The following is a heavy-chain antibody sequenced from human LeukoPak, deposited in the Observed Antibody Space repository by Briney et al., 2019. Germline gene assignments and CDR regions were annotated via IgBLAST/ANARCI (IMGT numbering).Heavy chain of an antibody. CDR3: GRRTYYDTLTGYTYWYFDL. CDR1: GGSISSYY. CDR2: TSYSGST. Sequence: SETLSLTCTVSGGSISSYYWSWIRRLPGKRLEWIGYTSYSGSTDYNPSLKSRVTMSVDTSKNQFSLKLSSVTAADTAVYYCGRRTYYDTLTGYTYWYFDLWGRGTLVTVSS. D-gene: IGHD3-9*01. V-gene: IGHV4-59*01. J-gene: IGHJ2*01.